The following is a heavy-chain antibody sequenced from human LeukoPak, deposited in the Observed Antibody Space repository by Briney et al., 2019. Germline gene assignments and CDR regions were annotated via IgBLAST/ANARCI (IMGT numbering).Heavy chain of an antibody. Sequence: PSETLSLTCAVSGYSISSGYYWGWIRQPPGKGLEWIGSIYHSGSTYYNPSLKSRVTMSVDTSKNQFSLKLSSVTAADTAVYYCARVATIESNWFDPWGQGTLVTVSS. V-gene: IGHV4-38-2*01. CDR2: IYHSGST. D-gene: IGHD1-26*01. CDR3: ARVATIESNWFDP. J-gene: IGHJ5*02. CDR1: GYSISSGYY.